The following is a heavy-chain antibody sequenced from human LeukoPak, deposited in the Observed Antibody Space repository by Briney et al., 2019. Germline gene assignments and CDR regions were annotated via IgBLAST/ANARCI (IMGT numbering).Heavy chain of an antibody. CDR2: ISAYNGNT. J-gene: IGHJ5*02. CDR1: GYTFTSYG. CDR3: ARDPHYYGSGRRLNWFDP. V-gene: IGHV1-18*01. D-gene: IGHD3-10*01. Sequence: APVKVSCKASGYTFTSYGISWVRQAPGQGLEWMGWISAYNGNTNYAQKLQGRVTMTTDTSTSTAYMELRSLRSDDTAVYYCARDPHYYGSGRRLNWFDPWGQGTLVTVSS.